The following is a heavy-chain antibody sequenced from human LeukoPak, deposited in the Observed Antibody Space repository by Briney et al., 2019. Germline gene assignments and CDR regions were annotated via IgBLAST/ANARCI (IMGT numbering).Heavy chain of an antibody. V-gene: IGHV3-30-3*01. Sequence: GGSLRLSCAASGFTFSSYAMHWVRQAPGKGLEWVAVISYDGSSKYYADSVKGRFTISRDNSKNTLYLQMNSLRAEDTAVYYCARDWNYGDYLLGYWGQGTLVTVSS. D-gene: IGHD4-17*01. CDR3: ARDWNYGDYLLGY. CDR2: ISYDGSSK. CDR1: GFTFSSYA. J-gene: IGHJ4*02.